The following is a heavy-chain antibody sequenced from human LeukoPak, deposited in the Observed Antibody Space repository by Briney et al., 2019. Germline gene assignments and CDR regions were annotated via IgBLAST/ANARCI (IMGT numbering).Heavy chain of an antibody. V-gene: IGHV3-23*01. CDR1: GFTFSSYA. Sequence: GGSLRLSCAASGFTFSSYAMSWVRQAPGKGLEWVSGISGSSGSTYYADSVKGRFTISRDNSKNTLYLRMNSLRAEDTAVYYCAKGRSIAVAGNSGFDYWGQGTLVTVSS. CDR3: AKGRSIAVAGNSGFDY. CDR2: ISGSSGST. J-gene: IGHJ4*02. D-gene: IGHD6-19*01.